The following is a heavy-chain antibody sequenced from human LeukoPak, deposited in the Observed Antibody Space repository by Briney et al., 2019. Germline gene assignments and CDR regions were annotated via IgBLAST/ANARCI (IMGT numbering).Heavy chain of an antibody. Sequence: SETLSLTCTGSGGSISSGSYYWSWIRQPAGKGLEWIGRIYTSGSTNYNPSLKSRVTISVDTSKNQFSLKLSSVTAADTAVYYCAMYGGDAFDIWGQGTMVTVSS. CDR2: IYTSGST. CDR3: AMYGGDAFDI. V-gene: IGHV4-61*02. D-gene: IGHD3-10*02. CDR1: GGSISSGSYY. J-gene: IGHJ3*02.